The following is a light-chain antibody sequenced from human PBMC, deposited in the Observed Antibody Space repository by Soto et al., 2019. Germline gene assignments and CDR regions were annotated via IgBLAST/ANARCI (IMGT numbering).Light chain of an antibody. J-gene: IGKJ5*01. Sequence: EIVMTQSPATLSVSPGERATLSCRASQSVGSYLAWYQQKPGQAPRLLIYDASTRATGIPARFSGSGSGTDFTLTISSLQSEDFAVYYCQQYYDWPITFGQGTRLEIK. V-gene: IGKV3-15*01. CDR3: QQYYDWPIT. CDR2: DAS. CDR1: QSVGSY.